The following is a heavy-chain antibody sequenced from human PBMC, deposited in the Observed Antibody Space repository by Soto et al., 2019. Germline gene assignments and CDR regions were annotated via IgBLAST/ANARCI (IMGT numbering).Heavy chain of an antibody. J-gene: IGHJ3*02. CDR1: GFTFSSYG. CDR3: ARGTADYDSSGYKVFAFDI. D-gene: IGHD3-22*01. V-gene: IGHV3-33*01. Sequence: GGSLRLSCAASGFTFSSYGMHWVRQAPGKGLEWVAVIWYDGSNKYYADSVKGRFTTTRDNSKNTLYLQMNSLRAEDTAVYYGARGTADYDSSGYKVFAFDIWGQGTMVTVSS. CDR2: IWYDGSNK.